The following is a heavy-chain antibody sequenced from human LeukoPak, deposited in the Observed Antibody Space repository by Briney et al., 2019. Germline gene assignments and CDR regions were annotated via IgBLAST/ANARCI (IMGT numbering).Heavy chain of an antibody. CDR3: ARAEYTSKLDY. CDR2: INPNSGGT. D-gene: IGHD6-13*01. J-gene: IGHJ4*02. CDR1: GYTFTDYY. Sequence: ASVNVSCKASGYTFTDYYMHWVRQAPGQGLEWMGWINPNSGGTNYAQKFQGRVTMTRDTSISTAYMELSSLRSDDTAVYYCARAEYTSKLDYWGQGALVTVSS. V-gene: IGHV1-2*02.